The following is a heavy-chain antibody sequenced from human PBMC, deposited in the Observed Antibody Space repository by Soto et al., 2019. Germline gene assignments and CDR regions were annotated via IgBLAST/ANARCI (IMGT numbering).Heavy chain of an antibody. V-gene: IGHV1-8*01. CDR1: GYTFTSHD. Sequence: QVQLVQSGAEVKKPGASVKVSCKASGYTFTSHDINWMRQATGQGLEWMGWMNPHSGHTNYAQKFQGRVTMTRDTSISTAYMELTSLRSEATAVYYCASDRSTTWGQGTLVTVSS. J-gene: IGHJ5*02. CDR3: ASDRSTT. D-gene: IGHD2-2*01. CDR2: MNPHSGHT.